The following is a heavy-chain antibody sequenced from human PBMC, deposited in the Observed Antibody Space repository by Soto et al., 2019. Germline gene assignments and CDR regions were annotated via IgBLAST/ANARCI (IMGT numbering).Heavy chain of an antibody. CDR2: ITWNSGHI. CDR1: GFNLDDSA. Sequence: QPGGSLRLSCVASGFNLDDSAMNWVRQVPGKGLEWVSGITWNSGHILYADSVKGRFTISRDNAKESLYLELNSLRPEDTALYYCAKGRSSMIVVVMDYWGQGTPVTVSS. V-gene: IGHV3-9*01. D-gene: IGHD3-22*01. J-gene: IGHJ4*02. CDR3: AKGRSSMIVVVMDY.